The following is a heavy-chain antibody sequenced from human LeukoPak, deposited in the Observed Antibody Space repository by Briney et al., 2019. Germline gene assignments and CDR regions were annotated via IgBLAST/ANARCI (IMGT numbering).Heavy chain of an antibody. V-gene: IGHV3-23*01. CDR1: GFTFSTSG. J-gene: IGHJ4*02. CDR2: IARNGGDT. D-gene: IGHD3-10*01. Sequence: GGSLRLSCAASGFTFSTSGMYWVRQAPGKGLEWGSAIARNGGDTYYADSVKGRFTISRDIFKNTLFLQMNSLRAEDTALYYCAKEKDGSFSLWGQGTLVTVSS. CDR3: AKEKDGSFSL.